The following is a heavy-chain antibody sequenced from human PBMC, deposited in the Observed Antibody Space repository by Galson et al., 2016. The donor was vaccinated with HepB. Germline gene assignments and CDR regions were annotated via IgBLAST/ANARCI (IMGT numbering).Heavy chain of an antibody. V-gene: IGHV3-30*04. CDR1: GFRFSGYA. D-gene: IGHD3-22*01. Sequence: SLRLSCAASGFRFSGYALHWVRQAPGKGLEWVAVISYDGIKKYYADSVEGRFTISRDNSKKTLYLQLNSLRGEDTAVYYCARVGGGPGDKFDTSGSGYFDYWGQGTQVSVSS. CDR3: ARVGGGPGDKFDTSGSGYFDY. J-gene: IGHJ4*02. CDR2: ISYDGIKK.